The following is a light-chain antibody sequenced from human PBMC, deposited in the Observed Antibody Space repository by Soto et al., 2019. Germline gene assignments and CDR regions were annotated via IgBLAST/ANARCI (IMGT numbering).Light chain of an antibody. CDR3: SSYTSSSSVV. Sequence: SVLTQPASVSGSLGHSITISCTGTSSDVGGYNYVSWYQQHPGKAPKLMIYEVSNRPSGVSNRFSASKSGNTASLTISGLQAEDEADYYCSSYTSSSSVVFGGGTQLTVL. CDR1: SSDVGGYNY. J-gene: IGLJ2*01. CDR2: EVS. V-gene: IGLV2-14*01.